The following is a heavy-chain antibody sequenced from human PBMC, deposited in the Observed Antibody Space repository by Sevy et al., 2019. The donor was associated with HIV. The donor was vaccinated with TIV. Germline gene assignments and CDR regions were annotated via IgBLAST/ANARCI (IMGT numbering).Heavy chain of an antibody. CDR2: IYHSGST. V-gene: IGHV4-30-2*01. Sequence: TLSLTCAVSGGSISSGGYSWSWIRQPPGKGLEWIGYIYHSGSTYYNPSLKSRVTISVDRSKNQFSLKLSSVTAADTAVYYCAREHYYDSSGYHRVFDYWGQGTLVTVSS. CDR1: GGSISSGGYS. D-gene: IGHD3-22*01. J-gene: IGHJ4*02. CDR3: AREHYYDSSGYHRVFDY.